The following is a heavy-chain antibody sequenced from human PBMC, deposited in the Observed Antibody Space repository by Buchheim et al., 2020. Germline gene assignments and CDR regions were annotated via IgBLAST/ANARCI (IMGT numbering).Heavy chain of an antibody. V-gene: IGHV4-31*03. CDR1: GGSISSGGYY. CDR3: TRGPHSMTATRSLNDY. D-gene: IGHD6-25*01. J-gene: IGHJ4*02. CDR2: INHSGST. Sequence: QVQLQESGPGLVKPSQTLSLTCTVSGGSISSGGYYWSWIRQHPGKGLEWIGEINHSGSTNYNPSLKSRVTISVDTSKNQFSLKLSSVTAADTAVYYCTRGPHSMTATRSLNDYWGQGTL.